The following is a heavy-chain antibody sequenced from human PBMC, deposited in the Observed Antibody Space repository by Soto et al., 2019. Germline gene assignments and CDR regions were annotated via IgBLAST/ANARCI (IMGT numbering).Heavy chain of an antibody. Sequence: GGSLRLSCAASGFTFSSYGMHWVRQAPGKGLEWVAVISYDGSNKYYADSVKGRFTISRDNSKNTLYLQMNSLRAEDTAVYYCAKELRGDYYGSGSYYDYYYYYGMDVWGQGTTVTVSS. D-gene: IGHD3-10*01. J-gene: IGHJ6*02. CDR1: GFTFSSYG. CDR3: AKELRGDYYGSGSYYDYYYYYGMDV. CDR2: ISYDGSNK. V-gene: IGHV3-30*18.